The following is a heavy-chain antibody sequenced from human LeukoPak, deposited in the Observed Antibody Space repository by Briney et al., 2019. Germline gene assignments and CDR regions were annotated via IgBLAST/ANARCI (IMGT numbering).Heavy chain of an antibody. J-gene: IGHJ4*02. CDR3: ARNPGIAAAATKYYFDY. CDR2: INPSGGST. CDR1: GYTFTSYY. V-gene: IGHV1-46*03. D-gene: IGHD6-13*01. Sequence: ASVKVSCKASGYTFTSYYMHWVRQAPRQGLEWMGIINPSGGSTSYAQKFQGRVTMTRDTSTSTVYMELSSLRSEDTDVYYCARNPGIAAAATKYYFDYWGQGTLVTVSS.